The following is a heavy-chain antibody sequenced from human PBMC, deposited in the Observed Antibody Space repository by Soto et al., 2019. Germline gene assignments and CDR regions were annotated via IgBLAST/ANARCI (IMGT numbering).Heavy chain of an antibody. V-gene: IGHV2-5*02. CDR1: GVSLSTSGVG. CDR2: IYWDDDK. D-gene: IGHD4-17*01. J-gene: IGHJ4*02. Sequence: SGPTLVNPTQTLTLSCSFSGVSLSTSGVGVGWIRQPPGKALEWLALIYWDDDKRYSPSLKSRLTITKDTSKNQVVLTMTNMDPVDTATYYCAHLDYGDYFLDYWGQGTLVTVSS. CDR3: AHLDYGDYFLDY.